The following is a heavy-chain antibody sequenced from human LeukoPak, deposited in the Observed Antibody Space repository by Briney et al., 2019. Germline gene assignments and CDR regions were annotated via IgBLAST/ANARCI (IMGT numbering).Heavy chain of an antibody. Sequence: GGSLRLSCAASGFTFSGHWMYWLRQAPGKGLAWVSRINGDGSATNYAGSMKGRFTISRDNAKNILYLQMNSLREDDTAVYYCARDINWGQVDYWGQGTLVTVSS. CDR3: ARDINWGQVDY. CDR1: GFTFSGHW. CDR2: INGDGSAT. D-gene: IGHD7-27*01. V-gene: IGHV3-74*01. J-gene: IGHJ4*02.